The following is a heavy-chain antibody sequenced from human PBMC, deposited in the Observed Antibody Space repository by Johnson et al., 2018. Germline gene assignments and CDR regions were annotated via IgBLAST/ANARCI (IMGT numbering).Heavy chain of an antibody. Sequence: QVQLVQSGGGVVQPGRSLRLSCAASGGTFSSYAISWVRQAPGQGLEWMGGIIPIFGTANYAQKFQGRVTITADESTSTAYMELSSLGSEDTAVYYCARDRSGDCLRCAFDIWGQGTMVTVSS. CDR2: IIPIFGTA. V-gene: IGHV1-69*12. J-gene: IGHJ3*02. D-gene: IGHD2-21*02. CDR1: GGTFSSYA. CDR3: ARDRSGDCLRCAFDI.